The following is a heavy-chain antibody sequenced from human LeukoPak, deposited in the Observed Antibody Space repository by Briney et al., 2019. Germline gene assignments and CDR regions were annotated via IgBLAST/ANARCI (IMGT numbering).Heavy chain of an antibody. CDR1: GFTFSSYA. D-gene: IGHD3-22*01. CDR3: AKKGGPYYDSSGYYDY. V-gene: IGHV3-23*01. CDR2: ISGSGGST. J-gene: IGHJ4*02. Sequence: PGGSLRLSCAASGFTFSSYAMSWVRQAPGKGLEWVSAISGSGGSTYYADSVKGRFTISRDNSKNTLYLRMNSLRAEDTAVYYCAKKGGPYYDSSGYYDYWGQGTLVTVSS.